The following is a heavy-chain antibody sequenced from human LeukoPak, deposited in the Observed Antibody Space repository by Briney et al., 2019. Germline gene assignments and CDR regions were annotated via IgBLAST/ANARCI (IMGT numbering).Heavy chain of an antibody. Sequence: SETLSLTCTVSGGSISSYYWSWIRQPPGKGLEWIGYIYYSGSTNYNPSLKSRVTISVDTSKNQFSLKLSSVTAADTAVYYCGRVLYYDFWSGPYYFDYWGQGTLVTVSS. CDR3: GRVLYYDFWSGPYYFDY. J-gene: IGHJ4*02. V-gene: IGHV4-59*01. D-gene: IGHD3-3*01. CDR2: IYYSGST. CDR1: GGSISSYY.